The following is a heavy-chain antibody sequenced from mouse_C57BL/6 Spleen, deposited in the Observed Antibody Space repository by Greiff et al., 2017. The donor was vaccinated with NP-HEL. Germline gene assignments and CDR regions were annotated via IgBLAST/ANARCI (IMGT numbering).Heavy chain of an antibody. Sequence: QVQLQQPGAELVRPGSSVKPSCKASGYTFTSYWMHWVKQRPIQGLEWIGNIDPSDSETHYNQKFKDKATLTVDKSSSTAYMQLSSLTSEDSAVYYCARAGGGLDYWGQGTTLTVSS. V-gene: IGHV1-52*01. J-gene: IGHJ2*01. CDR1: GYTFTSYW. CDR2: IDPSDSET. CDR3: ARAGGGLDY. D-gene: IGHD4-1*01.